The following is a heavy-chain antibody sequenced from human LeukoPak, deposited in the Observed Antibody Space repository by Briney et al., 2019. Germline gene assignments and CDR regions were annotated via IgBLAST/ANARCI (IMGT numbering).Heavy chain of an antibody. J-gene: IGHJ4*02. D-gene: IGHD3-10*02. CDR3: AKDMELFGEVRVPLFDY. CDR1: GFTFDDYA. V-gene: IGHV3-9*01. CDR2: ISWNSGSI. Sequence: SGRSLRLSCAASGFTFDDYAMHWVRQAPGKGLEWVSGISWNSGSIGYADSVKGRFTISRDNAKNSLYLQMNSLRAEDTALYYCAKDMELFGEVRVPLFDYWGQGTLVTVSS.